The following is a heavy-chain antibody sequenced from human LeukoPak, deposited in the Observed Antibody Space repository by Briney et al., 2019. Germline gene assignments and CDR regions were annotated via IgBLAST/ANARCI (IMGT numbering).Heavy chain of an antibody. Sequence: SETLSLTCTVSGGSISSYYWSWIRQPPGKGLEWIGYIYYSGSTNYNPSLKSRVTISVDTSKNQFSLKLSSVTAADTAVYYCARGDYDILTGYYYFDYWGQGTLVTVSS. V-gene: IGHV4-59*01. D-gene: IGHD3-9*01. J-gene: IGHJ4*02. CDR1: GGSISSYY. CDR3: ARGDYDILTGYYYFDY. CDR2: IYYSGST.